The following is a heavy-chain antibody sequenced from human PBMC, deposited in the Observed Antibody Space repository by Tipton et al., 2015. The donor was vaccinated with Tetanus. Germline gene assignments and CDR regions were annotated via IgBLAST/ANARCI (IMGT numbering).Heavy chain of an antibody. V-gene: IGHV4-30-2*01. CDR3: ATVGLVTASVKY. Sequence: TLSLTCTVSGGLITTGGYSWGWIRQPPGQGLEWIGYIYQTDSTYYSPSLRSRLTISINRSKNQFSLKLTSVTAADTAVYYCATVGLVTASVKYWGQGTLVTVSS. D-gene: IGHD2-21*02. CDR2: IYQTDST. CDR1: GGLITTGGYS. J-gene: IGHJ4*01.